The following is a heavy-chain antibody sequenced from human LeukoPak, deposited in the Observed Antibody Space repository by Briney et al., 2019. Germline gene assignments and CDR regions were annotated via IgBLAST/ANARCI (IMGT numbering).Heavy chain of an antibody. V-gene: IGHV4-59*01. CDR3: ARWIPSGSSFDY. CDR2: IYYSGST. D-gene: IGHD2-15*01. J-gene: IGHJ4*02. CDR1: GGSISSNY. Sequence: PSETLSLTSTVSGGSISSNYWSWIRQPPGKGLEWIGYIYYSGSTYYNPSLKSRVTISAETSKNQFSLRLNSVTAADTAMYYCARWIPSGSSFDYWGQGNLVTVSS.